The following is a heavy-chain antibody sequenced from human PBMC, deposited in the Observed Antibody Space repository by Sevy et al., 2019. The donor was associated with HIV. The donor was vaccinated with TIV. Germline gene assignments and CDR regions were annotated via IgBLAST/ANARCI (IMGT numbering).Heavy chain of an antibody. J-gene: IGHJ4*02. V-gene: IGHV3-48*01. CDR1: GFTFSTNS. CDR3: ARGPSFLVVSDAPVDY. Sequence: GGSLRLSCVASGFTFSTNSMNWVRQAPGKGLEWVSYINSRGSTIHYADSVKGRFTIFRDKAQNSLYRQMNSLRGEDTAVYYCARGPSFLVVSDAPVDYWGQGTLVTVSS. CDR2: INSRGSTI. D-gene: IGHD2-8*02.